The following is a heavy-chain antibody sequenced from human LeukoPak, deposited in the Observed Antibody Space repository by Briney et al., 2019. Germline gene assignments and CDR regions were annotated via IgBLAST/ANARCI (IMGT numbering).Heavy chain of an antibody. CDR2: IYHSGST. Sequence: SETLSLTCAVSGGSISSGGYSWSWIRQPPGQGLEWIGYIYHSGSTYYNPSLKSRVTISVDRSKNQFSLKLSSVTAEDTAVYYCARDSYDSVFRARHYYYGMDVWGQGTTVTVSS. J-gene: IGHJ6*02. CDR3: ARDSYDSVFRARHYYYGMDV. V-gene: IGHV4-30-2*01. CDR1: GGSISSGGYS. D-gene: IGHD3-22*01.